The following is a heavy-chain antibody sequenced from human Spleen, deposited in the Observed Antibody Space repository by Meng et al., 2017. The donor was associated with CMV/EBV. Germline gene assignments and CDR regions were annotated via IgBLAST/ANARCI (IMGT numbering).Heavy chain of an antibody. V-gene: IGHV3-7*01. Sequence: GESLKISCAACGFTFRSSWMHWVRQAPGKGLEWVANIKQDGSEKYYVDSVKGRFTISRDNAKNSLYLQMNSLRAEDTAVYYCASFSSSWYYWFDPWGQGTLVTVSS. J-gene: IGHJ5*02. D-gene: IGHD6-13*01. CDR2: IKQDGSEK. CDR3: ASFSSSWYYWFDP. CDR1: GFTFRSSW.